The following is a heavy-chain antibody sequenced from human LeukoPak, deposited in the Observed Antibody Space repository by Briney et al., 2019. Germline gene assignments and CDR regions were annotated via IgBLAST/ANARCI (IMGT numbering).Heavy chain of an antibody. CDR3: ARVYRLGSVLVPYCSGGSCYSDY. CDR1: GYTFTGYY. V-gene: IGHV1-2*02. J-gene: IGHJ4*02. D-gene: IGHD2-15*01. CDR2: INPNSGGT. Sequence: EASVKVSCKASGYTFTGYYMHWVRQAPGQGLEWMGWINPNSGGTNYAQKFQGRVTMTRDTSISTAYMELSRLRSDDTAVYYCARVYRLGSVLVPYCSGGSCYSDYWGQGTLVTVSS.